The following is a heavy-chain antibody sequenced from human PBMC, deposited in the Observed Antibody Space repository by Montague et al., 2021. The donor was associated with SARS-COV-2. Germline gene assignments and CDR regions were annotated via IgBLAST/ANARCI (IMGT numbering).Heavy chain of an antibody. Sequence: SETLSLTCTVSGGSISSYYWSWIRQPPGKGLEWIGFIFHSGITDYNPSLKSRVTISVDMSKNQFSLLLNSVTAADSAVYYCARTEYKCDDWFDPWGQGTLVTVSS. CDR2: IFHSGIT. CDR1: GGSISSYY. CDR3: ARTEYKCDDWFDP. J-gene: IGHJ5*02. V-gene: IGHV4-59*13. D-gene: IGHD6-6*01.